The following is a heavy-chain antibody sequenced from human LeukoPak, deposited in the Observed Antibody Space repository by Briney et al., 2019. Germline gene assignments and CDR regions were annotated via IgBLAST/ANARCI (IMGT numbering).Heavy chain of an antibody. V-gene: IGHV4-39*07. CDR2: IYYSGST. Sequence: SETLSLTCTVSGGSISSSRYYWGWIRQPPGKGLEWIGSIYYSGSTYYNPSLKSRVTISVDTSKNQFSLKVNSVTAADTAVYYCARDDGGGDYSHLMDYWGQGTLVTVSS. J-gene: IGHJ4*02. D-gene: IGHD4-17*01. CDR1: GGSISSSRYY. CDR3: ARDDGGGDYSHLMDY.